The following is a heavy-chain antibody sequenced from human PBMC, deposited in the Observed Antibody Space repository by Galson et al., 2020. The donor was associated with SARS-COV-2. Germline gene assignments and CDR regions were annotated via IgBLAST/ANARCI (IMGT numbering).Heavy chain of an antibody. Sequence: GGSLTLSCAASGFTFSSYSMNWVRQAPGKGLEWVSSISSSSRYIYYADSVKGRFTISRDNAKNSLSLQMNSLRAEETAVYYCARNRGITGTTSGDYWGQGTLVTVSS. J-gene: IGHJ4*02. CDR2: ISSSSRYI. D-gene: IGHD1-7*01. V-gene: IGHV3-21*01. CDR3: ARNRGITGTTSGDY. CDR1: GFTFSSYS.